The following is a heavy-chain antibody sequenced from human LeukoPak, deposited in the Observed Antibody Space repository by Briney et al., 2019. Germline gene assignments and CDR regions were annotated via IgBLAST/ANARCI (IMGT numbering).Heavy chain of an antibody. Sequence: ASVKVSCKASGYTFTGYYMHWVRQAPGQGLEWMGWINPNSGGTNYAQKFQGRVTMTKDTSISTAYMELSRLRSDDTAVYYCARVVVVVPAAILDYWGQGTLVTVSS. CDR3: ARVVVVVPAAILDY. CDR1: GYTFTGYY. D-gene: IGHD2-2*02. CDR2: INPNSGGT. V-gene: IGHV1-2*02. J-gene: IGHJ4*02.